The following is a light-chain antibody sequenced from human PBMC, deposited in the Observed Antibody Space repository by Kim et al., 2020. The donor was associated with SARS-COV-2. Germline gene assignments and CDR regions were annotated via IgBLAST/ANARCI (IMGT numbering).Light chain of an antibody. CDR2: AAS. Sequence: ASVGDRVTITCRASQGITTFLAWYQQRPGKAPKLLIYAASSLHSGVPSRFSGSGSGTHFTLTISSLQPEDFGTYYCQQADTFPFTFGQGTKVDTK. V-gene: IGKV1-12*01. CDR3: QQADTFPFT. J-gene: IGKJ2*01. CDR1: QGITTF.